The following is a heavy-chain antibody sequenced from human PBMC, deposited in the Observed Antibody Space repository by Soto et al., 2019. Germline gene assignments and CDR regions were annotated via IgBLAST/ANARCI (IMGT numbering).Heavy chain of an antibody. CDR1: GSTLTELS. CDR3: ATDQGYGSGRYCV. CDR2: FDPEDGET. D-gene: IGHD3-10*01. J-gene: IGHJ4*02. V-gene: IGHV1-24*01. Sequence: GASVPVSCKVSGSTLTELSMHWVRQAPGKGLEWMGGFDPEDGETIYAQKFQGRVTMTEDTSTDTAYMELSSLRSEDTAVYYCATDQGYGSGRYCVWGQGTLVTVAS.